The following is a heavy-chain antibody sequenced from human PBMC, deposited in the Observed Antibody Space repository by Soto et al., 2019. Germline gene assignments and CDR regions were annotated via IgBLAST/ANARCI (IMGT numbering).Heavy chain of an antibody. CDR1: GFSFGSYA. J-gene: IGHJ4*02. CDR3: AKERGLGYYGSGSYQD. D-gene: IGHD3-10*01. V-gene: IGHV3-23*01. CDR2: ISGGGGGT. Sequence: VQLLESGGGLVQPGGSLRLPCAASGFSFGSYAMTWVRQAPGKGLEWVSVISGGGGGTSYADSVKGRFTISRDNSKNVLYLQMNSLRAEDTAVYYCAKERGLGYYGSGSYQDWGQGTLVTVSS.